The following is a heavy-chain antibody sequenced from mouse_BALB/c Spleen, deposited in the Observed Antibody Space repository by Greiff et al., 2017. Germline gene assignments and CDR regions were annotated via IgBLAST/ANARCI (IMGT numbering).Heavy chain of an antibody. CDR2: ISSGGST. D-gene: IGHD2-4*01. Sequence: VQLKESGGGLVKPGGSLKLSCAASGFTFSSYAMSWVRQTPEKRLEWVASISSGGSTYYPDSVKGRFTISRDNARNILYLQMSSLRSEDTAMYYCASLSTMITTFAYWGQGTLVTVSA. CDR1: GFTFSSYA. J-gene: IGHJ3*01. CDR3: ASLSTMITTFAY. V-gene: IGHV5-6-5*01.